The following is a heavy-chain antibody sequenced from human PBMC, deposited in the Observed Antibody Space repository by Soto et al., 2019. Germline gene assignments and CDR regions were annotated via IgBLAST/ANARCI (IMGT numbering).Heavy chain of an antibody. V-gene: IGHV1-69*14. J-gene: IGHJ6*02. CDR3: ARLTQDYYYYGMDV. Sequence: QVQLVQSGAEVKKPGSSVKVSCKASGGTFSSYAISWVRQAPGEGLEWMGGIIPIFGTANYEQKFQGRVTITADKSTSTDYMELSSLRSEDTAVYYWARLTQDYYYYGMDVWGQGTTVTVSS. CDR1: GGTFSSYA. CDR2: IIPIFGTA.